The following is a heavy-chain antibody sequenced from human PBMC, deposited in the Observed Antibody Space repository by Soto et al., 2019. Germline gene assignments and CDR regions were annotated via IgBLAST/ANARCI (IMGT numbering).Heavy chain of an antibody. CDR1: GFTFDDYT. CDR2: ISWDGGST. J-gene: IGHJ6*02. D-gene: IGHD1-1*01. Sequence: PGGSLRLSCAASGFTFDDYTMHWVRQAPGKGLEWVSLISWDGGSTYYADSVKGRFAISRDNSKNSLYLQMNSLRTEDTALYYCAKDLQPNYYYYGMDVWGQGTTVTVSS. CDR3: AKDLQPNYYYYGMDV. V-gene: IGHV3-43*01.